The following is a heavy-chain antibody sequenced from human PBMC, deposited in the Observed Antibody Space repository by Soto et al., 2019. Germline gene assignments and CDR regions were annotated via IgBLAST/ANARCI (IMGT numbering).Heavy chain of an antibody. Sequence: GSLRLSCAASGFTFSSNAMSWVRQVPGKGLEWVSGITGSGSTIYYADSVKGRFTISRDNAKNSLYLQMNSLRAEDTAVYYCARDLLVRIAARYYYYYGMDVWGQGTTVTVSS. D-gene: IGHD6-6*01. CDR3: ARDLLVRIAARYYYYYGMDV. CDR2: ITGSGSTI. CDR1: GFTFSSNA. V-gene: IGHV3-48*04. J-gene: IGHJ6*02.